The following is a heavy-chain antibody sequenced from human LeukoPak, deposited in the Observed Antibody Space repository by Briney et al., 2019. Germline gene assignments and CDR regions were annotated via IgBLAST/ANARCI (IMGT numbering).Heavy chain of an antibody. V-gene: IGHV4-31*03. D-gene: IGHD6-13*01. Sequence: TSETLSLTCTVSGGSISSGDYYWSWIRQPPGKGLEWIGYIYYSGSTYYNPSLKSRVTISVDTSKNQFSLKLSSVTAADTAVYYCARGIAAAGVDYWGQGTLVTVSS. CDR3: ARGIAAAGVDY. CDR2: IYYSGST. J-gene: IGHJ4*02. CDR1: GGSISSGDYY.